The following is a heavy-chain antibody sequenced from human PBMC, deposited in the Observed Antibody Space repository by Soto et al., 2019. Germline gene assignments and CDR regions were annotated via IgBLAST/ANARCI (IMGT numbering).Heavy chain of an antibody. CDR1: GFTFSSYG. J-gene: IGHJ4*02. CDR2: IWYDGSNK. Sequence: PGGSLRLSCAASGFTFSSYGMHWVRQAPGRGLEWVAVIWYDGSNKYYADSVKGRFTISRDNSKNTLYLQMNSLRAEDTAVYYCARDLGGFRVNVLDYWGQGTLVTVSS. D-gene: IGHD2-15*01. V-gene: IGHV3-33*01. CDR3: ARDLGGFRVNVLDY.